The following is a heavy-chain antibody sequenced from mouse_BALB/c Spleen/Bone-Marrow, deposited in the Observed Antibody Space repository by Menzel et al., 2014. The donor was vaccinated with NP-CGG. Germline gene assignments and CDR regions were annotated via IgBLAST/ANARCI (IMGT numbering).Heavy chain of an antibody. CDR2: IDPANGNT. D-gene: IGHD2-3*01. J-gene: IGHJ3*01. CDR3: ARSLYDGYFSWFAY. Sequence: VQLQQSGAELVKPGASVKLSCTASGFNIKDTYMHWVKQRPEQGLEWIGRIDPANGNTKYDPKFQGKATITADTSSNTAYLQLGSLTSEDTAVYYCARSLYDGYFSWFAYWGQGTLVTVSA. CDR1: GFNIKDTY. V-gene: IGHV14-3*02.